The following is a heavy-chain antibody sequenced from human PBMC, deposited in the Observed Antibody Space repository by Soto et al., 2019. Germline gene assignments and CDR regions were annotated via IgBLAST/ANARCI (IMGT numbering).Heavy chain of an antibody. CDR2: IYYSGST. D-gene: IGHD2-15*01. CDR1: GGTISNSSYY. CDR3: AGVGGKYWFDP. V-gene: IGHV4-39*01. Sequence: SETLSLTCTVSGGTISNSSYYRGWIRQPPGKGLEWIGSIYYSGSTYYNPSLKSRVTISVDTSKNQFSLKLSSVTAADTAVYYCAGVGGKYWFDPWGQGTLVTVSS. J-gene: IGHJ5*02.